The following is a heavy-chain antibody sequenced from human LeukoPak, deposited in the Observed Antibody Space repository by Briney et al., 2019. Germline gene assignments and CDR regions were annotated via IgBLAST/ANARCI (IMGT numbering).Heavy chain of an antibody. V-gene: IGHV3-11*06. CDR2: ISSSSSYT. Sequence: GGSLRLSCAASGFTFSDYYMSRIRQAPGKGLEWVSYISSSSSYTNYADSVKGRFTISRDNAKNSLYLQMNSLRAEDTAVYYCARAPHYSNYGPYYYGMDVWGQGTTVTVSS. CDR1: GFTFSDYY. J-gene: IGHJ6*02. CDR3: ARAPHYSNYGPYYYGMDV. D-gene: IGHD4-11*01.